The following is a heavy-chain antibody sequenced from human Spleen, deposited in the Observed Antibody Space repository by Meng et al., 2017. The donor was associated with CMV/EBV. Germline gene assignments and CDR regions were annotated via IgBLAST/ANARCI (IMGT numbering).Heavy chain of an antibody. CDR1: GGSISSGSYY. J-gene: IGHJ4*02. D-gene: IGHD3-3*01. CDR2: IYTSGST. V-gene: IGHV4-61*02. CDR3: ARGRVRFLEWLSYFDY. Sequence: QLRQVGAGVVSPYKTVSLTYTVSGGSISSGSYYWSWIRQPAGKGLEWIGRIYTSGSTNYNPSLKSRVTISVDTSKNQFSLKLSSVTAADTAVYYCARGRVRFLEWLSYFDYWGQGTLVTVSS.